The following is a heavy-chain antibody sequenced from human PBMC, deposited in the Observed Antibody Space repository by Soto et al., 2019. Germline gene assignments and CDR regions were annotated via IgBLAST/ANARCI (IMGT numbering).Heavy chain of an antibody. CDR1: GYTFSNYA. Sequence: QVQLVQSGAEEKKPGASVKVSCKSSGYTFSNYAIHWVRQAPGQRLEWMGWISAGNGITKYSQNFQGRVTITRDTSGRTAYMELSSLGSEDTAVYYCARDEGDSSGWYWVYWGQGTLVTVSS. V-gene: IGHV1-3*05. J-gene: IGHJ4*02. CDR3: ARDEGDSSGWYWVY. CDR2: ISAGNGIT. D-gene: IGHD6-19*01.